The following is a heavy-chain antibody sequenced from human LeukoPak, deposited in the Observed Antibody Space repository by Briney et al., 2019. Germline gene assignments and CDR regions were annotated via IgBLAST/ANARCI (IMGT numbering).Heavy chain of an antibody. Sequence: GASVKVSCKASGYTFTGYYIHWVRQAPGQGLEWMGWINPNSGGTNYAEKFQGRVTMTRDTSISTAYMELRSLRSDDTAVYYCARVVIVPLGYYMDVWGKGTTVTVSS. J-gene: IGHJ6*03. CDR3: ARVVIVPLGYYMDV. V-gene: IGHV1-2*02. D-gene: IGHD2-15*01. CDR2: INPNSGGT. CDR1: GYTFTGYY.